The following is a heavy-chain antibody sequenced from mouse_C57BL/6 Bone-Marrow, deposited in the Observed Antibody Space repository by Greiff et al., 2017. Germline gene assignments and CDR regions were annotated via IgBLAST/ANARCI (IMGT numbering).Heavy chain of an antibody. CDR3: ARNFYYYGSSYYAMDY. CDR2: IYPGSGST. V-gene: IGHV1-55*01. J-gene: IGHJ4*01. CDR1: GYTFTSYW. D-gene: IGHD1-1*01. Sequence: QVQLQQPGAELVKPGASVKMSCKASGYTFTSYWITWVKQRPGQGLEWIGDIYPGSGSTNYNEKFKSKATLTVDTSSSTAYMQHSSLTSEDSAVYYCARNFYYYGSSYYAMDYWGQGTSVTVSS.